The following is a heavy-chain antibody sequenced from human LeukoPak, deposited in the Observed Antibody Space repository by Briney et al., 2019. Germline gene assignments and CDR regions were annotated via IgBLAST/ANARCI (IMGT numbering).Heavy chain of an antibody. CDR1: AFSLNAYN. Sequence: GGSLRLSCAASAFSLNAYNMNWVRQAPGKGLEWVSSISYTGTYIYYADSVKGRFTISRDNSKNTLYLQMNSLRAEDTAVYYCAGGSYYGSGLDYWGQGTLVTVSS. V-gene: IGHV3-21*01. CDR2: ISYTGTYI. D-gene: IGHD3-10*01. CDR3: AGGSYYGSGLDY. J-gene: IGHJ4*02.